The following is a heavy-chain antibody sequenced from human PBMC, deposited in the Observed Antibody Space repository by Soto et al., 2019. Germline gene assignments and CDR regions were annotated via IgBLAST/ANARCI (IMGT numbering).Heavy chain of an antibody. V-gene: IGHV2-5*02. J-gene: IGHJ4*02. CDR3: AHRRGGSGSYTFDY. Sequence: QITLKESGPTLVKPTQTLTLTCTFSGFSLATSGVGVGWIRQPPGKALEWLALIYWDDDEHYSPSLKSRLTITNDTSNNQVVLTMTNMDPVDTATYYCAHRRGGSGSYTFDYWGQGTLVTVSS. CDR2: IYWDDDE. D-gene: IGHD3-10*01. CDR1: GFSLATSGVG.